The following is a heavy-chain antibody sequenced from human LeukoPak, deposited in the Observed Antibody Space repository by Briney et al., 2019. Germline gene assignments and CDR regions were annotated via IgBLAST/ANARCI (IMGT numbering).Heavy chain of an antibody. CDR1: GYSFTSYW. CDR2: IYPGDSDT. Sequence: GESLKISCKGSGYSFTSYWIGWVRQMPGKGLEWMGIIYPGDSDTRYSPSFQGQVTISADKSISTAYLQWSSLEASDTAMYYCARQGDSSGYYPPGYFDYWGQGTLVTVSS. V-gene: IGHV5-51*01. CDR3: ARQGDSSGYYPPGYFDY. D-gene: IGHD3-22*01. J-gene: IGHJ4*02.